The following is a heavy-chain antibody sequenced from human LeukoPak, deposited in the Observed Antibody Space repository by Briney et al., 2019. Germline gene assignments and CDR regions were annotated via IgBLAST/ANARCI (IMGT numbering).Heavy chain of an antibody. V-gene: IGHV3-9*01. CDR3: AKGRSGSYYNGYFDY. CDR1: GFTFDNYA. J-gene: IGHJ4*02. D-gene: IGHD3-10*01. Sequence: GGSRRLSCAASGFTFDNYAMHWVRQAPGKGLEWVSGNSWNSGSIGYADSVKGRFTISRDNVKNSLYLQMNSLRAEDTALYYCAKGRSGSYYNGYFDYWGQGTLVTVSS. CDR2: NSWNSGSI.